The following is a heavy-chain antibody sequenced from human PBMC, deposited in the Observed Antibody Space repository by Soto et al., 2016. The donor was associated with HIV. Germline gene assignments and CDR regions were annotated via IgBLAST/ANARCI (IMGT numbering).Heavy chain of an antibody. D-gene: IGHD1-1*01. CDR3: AKDLGNTIGQTGD. V-gene: IGHV3-23*01. J-gene: IGHJ4*02. Sequence: EVQLLESGGGLVQPGESLRLSCTASELIFNNYAMSWVRQAPGKGLEWVSSIHGSGDTAYYADSVKGRFIISRDNFRNTLFLQMNNLRVEDTATYYCAKDLGNTIGQTGDWGQGTLVIVSS. CDR1: ELIFNNYA. CDR2: IHGSGDTA.